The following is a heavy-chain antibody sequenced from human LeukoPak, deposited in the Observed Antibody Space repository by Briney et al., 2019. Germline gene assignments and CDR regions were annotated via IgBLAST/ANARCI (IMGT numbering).Heavy chain of an antibody. V-gene: IGHV3-7*01. J-gene: IGHJ4*02. CDR3: ARGVSYGDYAYDY. CDR1: GFTFSSYW. Sequence: GGSLRLSCAASGFTFSSYWMSWVRQAPGKGLEWVANIKQDGSEKYYVDSVKGRFTISRDNAKNSLYLQMNSLRAEDTAVYYCARGVSYGDYAYDYWGQGTLVTVSS. D-gene: IGHD4-17*01. CDR2: IKQDGSEK.